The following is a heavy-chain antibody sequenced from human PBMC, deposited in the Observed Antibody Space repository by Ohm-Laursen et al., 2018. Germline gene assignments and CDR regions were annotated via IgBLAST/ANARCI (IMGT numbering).Heavy chain of an antibody. CDR2: IYYSGTT. CDR1: GAPISTHY. Sequence: SETLSLTCTVSGAPISTHYWSWIRQPPGKGLEWIGYIYYSGTTNYNPSPKSRVTISVDTSKNQFSLKLSSVTAADTAVYYCARNTSCADYWGQGTLVTVSS. V-gene: IGHV4-59*11. D-gene: IGHD2-2*01. CDR3: ARNTSCADY. J-gene: IGHJ4*02.